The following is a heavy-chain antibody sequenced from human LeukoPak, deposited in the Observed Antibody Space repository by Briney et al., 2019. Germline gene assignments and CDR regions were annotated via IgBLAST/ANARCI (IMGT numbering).Heavy chain of an antibody. CDR3: AKAAAMVTAYYYYYYMDV. V-gene: IGHV3-23*01. Sequence: GGSLRLSCAASGFTFSSYAMSWVRQAPRKGLEWVSAISGSGGSTYYADSVKGRFTISRDNSKNTLYLQMNSLRAEDTAVYYCAKAAAMVTAYYYYYYMDVWGKGTTVTVSS. J-gene: IGHJ6*03. D-gene: IGHD5-18*01. CDR1: GFTFSSYA. CDR2: ISGSGGST.